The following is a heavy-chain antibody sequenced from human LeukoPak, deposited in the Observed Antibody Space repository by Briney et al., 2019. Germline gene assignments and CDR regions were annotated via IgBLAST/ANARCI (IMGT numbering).Heavy chain of an antibody. V-gene: IGHV3-23*01. CDR2: ISGSGGST. CDR1: GFTFSSYA. Sequence: GGSLRLSCAASGFTFSSYAMSWVRQAPGKGLEWVSAISGSGGSTYYVDSVKGRFTISRDNSKNTLYLQMNSLRAEDTAVYYCAKIGDGYNSAYWGQGTLVTVSS. D-gene: IGHD5-24*01. J-gene: IGHJ4*02. CDR3: AKIGDGYNSAY.